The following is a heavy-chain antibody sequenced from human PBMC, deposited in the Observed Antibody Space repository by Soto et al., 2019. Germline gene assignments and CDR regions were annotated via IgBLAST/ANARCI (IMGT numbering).Heavy chain of an antibody. Sequence: GGSLRLSCAASGFTFSNYWMHWVRQAPGKGLEWVSAISASGDGTYYADSVKGRFTISRDNSKNTLFVQMNSLKADDTAVYYCAKDGYNWNSGEFGHWGQGTLVTVSS. CDR3: AKDGYNWNSGEFGH. V-gene: IGHV3-23*01. J-gene: IGHJ4*02. CDR2: ISASGDGT. CDR1: GFTFSNYW. D-gene: IGHD1-7*01.